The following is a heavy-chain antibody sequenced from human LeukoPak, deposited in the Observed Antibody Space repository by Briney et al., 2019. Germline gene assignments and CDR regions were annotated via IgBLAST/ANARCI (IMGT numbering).Heavy chain of an antibody. CDR2: IYHSGST. CDR3: ARADYSSTWSHDYYYMDV. D-gene: IGHD6-13*01. J-gene: IGHJ6*03. CDR1: GGSISNYY. Sequence: SETLSLTCTVSGGSISNYYWSWIRQPPGKGLEWIGSIYHSGSTYYNPSLKSRVTISVDTSKNQFSLKLSSVTAADTAVYYCARADYSSTWSHDYYYMDVWGKGTTVTVSS. V-gene: IGHV4-38-2*02.